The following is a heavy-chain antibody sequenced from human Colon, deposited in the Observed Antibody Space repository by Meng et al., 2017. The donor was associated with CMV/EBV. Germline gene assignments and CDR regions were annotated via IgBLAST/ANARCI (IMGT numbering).Heavy chain of an antibody. V-gene: IGHV1-69*15. CDR2: IIPIFGKP. CDR1: GGTFPTHG. Sequence: KVSCKASGGTFPTHGFSWVRQAPGQGLEWMGKIIPIFGKPNYAQIFQARVTMTADESSSTVYLELSSLRSDDTAIYYCAQEVGATVYWGQGTLVTVSS. CDR3: AQEVGATVY. D-gene: IGHD1-26*01. J-gene: IGHJ4*02.